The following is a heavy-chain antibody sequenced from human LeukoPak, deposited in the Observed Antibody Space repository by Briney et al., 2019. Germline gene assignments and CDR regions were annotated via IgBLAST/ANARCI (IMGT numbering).Heavy chain of an antibody. CDR1: GFTFSSCA. J-gene: IGHJ4*02. CDR2: ISGSCGST. V-gene: IGHV3-23*01. D-gene: IGHD3-9*01. Sequence: PGGSLRLSCAASGFTFSSCAMTWVRQAPGKGLEWVSVISGSCGSTYYADSVKGRFTISRDNSKNTLFLQMNSLGAEDTAVYYCAKGVLRYFDYWGQGTLVAVSS. CDR3: AKGVLRYFDY.